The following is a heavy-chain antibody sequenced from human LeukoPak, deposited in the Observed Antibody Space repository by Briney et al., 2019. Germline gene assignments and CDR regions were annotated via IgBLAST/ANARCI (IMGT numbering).Heavy chain of an antibody. V-gene: IGHV1-2*02. J-gene: IGHJ4*02. CDR1: GYTFTGYY. D-gene: IGHD6-13*01. Sequence: ASVKVSCKASGYTFTGYYMHWVRQAPEQGLEWMGWINPNSGGTNYAQKFQGRVTMTGDTSISTAYMELSRLRSDDTAVYYCARGGYSSSWLARDYWGQGTLVTVSS. CDR3: ARGGYSSSWLARDY. CDR2: INPNSGGT.